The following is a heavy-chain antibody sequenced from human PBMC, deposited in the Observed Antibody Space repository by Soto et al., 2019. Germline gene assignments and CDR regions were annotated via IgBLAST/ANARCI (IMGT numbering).Heavy chain of an antibody. Sequence: EVQLLESGGGLVQPGGSLRLSCAASGFTFSSYAMSWVRQAPGKGLEWVSAISGSGGSTYYADSVKGRFTISRDNSKNTLYLQMNSLRAEDTAVYYCAKDNNCSGGSCFYYYYYYMAVWGKGTTVTVSS. V-gene: IGHV3-23*01. J-gene: IGHJ6*03. CDR1: GFTFSSYA. CDR2: ISGSGGST. D-gene: IGHD2-15*01. CDR3: AKDNNCSGGSCFYYYYYYMAV.